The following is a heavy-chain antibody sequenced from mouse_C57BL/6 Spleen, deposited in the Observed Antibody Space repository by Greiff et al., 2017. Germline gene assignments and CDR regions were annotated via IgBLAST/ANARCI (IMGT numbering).Heavy chain of an antibody. CDR2: INPSSGYT. CDR3: AREDYYGNAEAY. J-gene: IGHJ3*01. CDR1: RYTFTSYW. Sequence: QVQLQQSGAELAKPGASVKLSCKASRYTFTSYWMHWVKQRPGQGLEWIGYINPSSGYTKYNQKFKDKATLTADESSSTAYMQLSSLTYEDSAVYYCAREDYYGNAEAYWGQGTLVTVSA. D-gene: IGHD2-1*01. V-gene: IGHV1-7*01.